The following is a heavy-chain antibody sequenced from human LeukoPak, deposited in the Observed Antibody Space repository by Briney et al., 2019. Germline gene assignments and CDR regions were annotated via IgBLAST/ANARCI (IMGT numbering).Heavy chain of an antibody. CDR2: IKRDGSEE. V-gene: IGHV3-7*01. CDR1: GFRFSSYW. CDR3: ASTWNYLYFDY. J-gene: IGHJ4*02. D-gene: IGHD1-7*01. Sequence: GGSLRLSCAGSGFRFSSYWMSWVGQAPGKGREWVASIKRDGSEEYYVDSVKGRFTISRDNAKNSVYLQMNSLRAEDTAVYYCASTWNYLYFDYWGQGTQVTVSS.